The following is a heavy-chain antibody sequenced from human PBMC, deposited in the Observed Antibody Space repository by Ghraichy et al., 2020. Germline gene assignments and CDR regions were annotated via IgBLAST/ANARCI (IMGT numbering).Heavy chain of an antibody. Sequence: LSLTCAASGFTVSSNYMSWVRQAPGKGLEWVSVIYSGGSTYYADSVKGRFTISRHNSKNTLYLQMNSLRAEDTAVYYCARVSVAGAGNYYYYYMDVWGKGTTVTVSS. CDR2: IYSGGST. V-gene: IGHV3-53*04. CDR3: ARVSVAGAGNYYYYYMDV. J-gene: IGHJ6*03. CDR1: GFTVSSNY. D-gene: IGHD6-13*01.